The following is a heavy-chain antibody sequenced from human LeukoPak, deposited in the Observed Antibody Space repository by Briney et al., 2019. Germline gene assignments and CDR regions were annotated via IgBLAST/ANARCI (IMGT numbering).Heavy chain of an antibody. D-gene: IGHD3-3*01. CDR3: ARGASRGYDFWSGYRDYFDY. V-gene: IGHV4-61*02. CDR1: GGSISSGSYY. Sequence: PSQTLSLTCTVSGGSISSGSYYWSWNRQPAGMGLEWIGRIYTSGSTNYNPSLKGRVTISVDTSKNQFSLKLSSVTAADTAVYYCARGASRGYDFWSGYRDYFDYWGQGTLVTVSS. CDR2: IYTSGST. J-gene: IGHJ4*02.